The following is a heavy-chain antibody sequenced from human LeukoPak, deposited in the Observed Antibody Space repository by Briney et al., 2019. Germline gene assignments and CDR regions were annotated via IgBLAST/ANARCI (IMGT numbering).Heavy chain of an antibody. CDR1: GYTFTSYA. J-gene: IGHJ4*02. Sequence: GASVKVSCKASGYTFTSYAMNWVRQAPGQGLEWMGWINTNTGNPTYAQGFTGRFVFSLDTSVSTAYLQISSLKAEDTVVYYCASENYDSSGQEADYWGQGTLVTVSS. V-gene: IGHV7-4-1*02. CDR2: INTNTGNP. D-gene: IGHD3-22*01. CDR3: ASENYDSSGQEADY.